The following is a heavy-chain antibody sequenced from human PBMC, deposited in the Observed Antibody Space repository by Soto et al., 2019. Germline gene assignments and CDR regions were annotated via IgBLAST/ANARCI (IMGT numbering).Heavy chain of an antibody. Sequence: QVQLQESGPGLVKPSQTLSLTCTVSGCSINSGGYYWNWIRQHPGRGLEWMGYIYYTGSTYYNPSLKSRITFSIDTSRNQFSLKVNSVTAADTAVYYCARATPPVATLGYGMDVWGQGTTVVVSS. D-gene: IGHD5-12*01. CDR3: ARATPPVATLGYGMDV. J-gene: IGHJ6*02. V-gene: IGHV4-31*03. CDR1: GCSINSGGYY. CDR2: IYYTGST.